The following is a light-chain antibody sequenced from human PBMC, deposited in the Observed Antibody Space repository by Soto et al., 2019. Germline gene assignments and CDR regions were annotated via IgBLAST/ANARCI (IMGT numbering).Light chain of an antibody. J-gene: IGKJ4*01. CDR2: DAS. Sequence: EIVMTQSPATLSVSPGERATLYCRASQSISSSLAWYQQKPGQAPRLLIYDASTRATGIPARFSGSGSGTEFTLTISSLQSEEFAVYYCQQYNNWPFTFGGGTKVEIK. CDR1: QSISSS. CDR3: QQYNNWPFT. V-gene: IGKV3-15*01.